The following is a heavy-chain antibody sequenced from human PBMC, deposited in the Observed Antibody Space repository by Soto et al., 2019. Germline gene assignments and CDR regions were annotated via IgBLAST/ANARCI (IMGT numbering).Heavy chain of an antibody. CDR1: GYTFTSYG. CDR2: ISAYNGNT. Sequence: ASVKVSCKASGYTFTSYGISWVRQAPGQGLEWMGWISAYNGNTNYAQKLQGRVTMTTDTSTSTAYMELRSLRSDDTAVYYCARDRDSSGWFSGPHSSNWFAPWGQGTLVTVSS. CDR3: ARDRDSSGWFSGPHSSNWFAP. V-gene: IGHV1-18*04. J-gene: IGHJ5*02. D-gene: IGHD6-19*01.